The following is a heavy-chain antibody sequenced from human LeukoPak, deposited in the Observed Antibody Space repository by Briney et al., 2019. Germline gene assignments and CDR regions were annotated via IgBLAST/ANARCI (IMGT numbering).Heavy chain of an antibody. CDR1: GYTFTSYG. CDR2: ISTYNGNT. V-gene: IGHV1-18*01. CDR3: ARDLTIVAAGTFGY. D-gene: IGHD6-13*01. Sequence: ASVKVSCKASGYTFTSYGVSWVRQAPGQGLEWMGWISTYNGNTNYAQEFQGRVTMTTDTSTSTAYMELRSLGSDDTAIYYCARDLTIVAAGTFGYWGQGTLVTVSS. J-gene: IGHJ4*02.